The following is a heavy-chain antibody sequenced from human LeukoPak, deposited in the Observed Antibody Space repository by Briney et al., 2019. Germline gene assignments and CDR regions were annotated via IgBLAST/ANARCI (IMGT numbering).Heavy chain of an antibody. Sequence: ASVKVSCKASGYTFTSYDINWVRQATGQGLEWMGWMNPNSGNTGYAQKFQGRVTMTRGTSISTAYMELSSLRSEDTAVYYCARNLPSSGYFSDWGQGTLVTVSS. V-gene: IGHV1-8*01. CDR3: ARNLPSSGYFSD. CDR2: MNPNSGNT. J-gene: IGHJ4*02. D-gene: IGHD3-22*01. CDR1: GYTFTSYD.